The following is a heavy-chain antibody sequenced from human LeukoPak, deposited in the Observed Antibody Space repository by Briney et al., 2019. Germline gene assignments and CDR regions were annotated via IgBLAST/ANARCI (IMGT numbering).Heavy chain of an antibody. V-gene: IGHV3-48*01. CDR3: ARGYCSGGSCYLAFDI. Sequence: GGSLRLSCAASGFTFSSSSMNWVRQAPGKGLEWVSYISSSGSTIYYPDSVKGRFTISRDNAKNSLYPQMNSLRAEDTAVYYCARGYCSGGSCYLAFDIWGQGTMVTVSS. D-gene: IGHD2-15*01. CDR1: GFTFSSSS. J-gene: IGHJ3*02. CDR2: ISSSGSTI.